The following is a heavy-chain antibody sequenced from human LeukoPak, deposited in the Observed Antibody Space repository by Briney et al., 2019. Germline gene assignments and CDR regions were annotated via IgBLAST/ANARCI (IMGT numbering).Heavy chain of an antibody. D-gene: IGHD2-15*01. CDR1: GGSISSYF. CDR3: ARDKVVIAARYHYYYGLDV. J-gene: IGHJ6*02. V-gene: IGHV4-59*01. CDR2: IYYSGST. Sequence: SETLSLTCTVSGGSISSYFWSWIRQAPGKGVEWIGSIYYSGSTNYNPSLKSRVTISVDTSKNQFSLKLTSVTAADTAVYYCARDKVVIAARYHYYYGLDVWGQGTTVTVSS.